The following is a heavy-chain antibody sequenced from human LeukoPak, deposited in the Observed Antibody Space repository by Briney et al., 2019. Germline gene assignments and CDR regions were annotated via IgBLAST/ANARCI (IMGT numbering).Heavy chain of an antibody. CDR2: FDPEDGET. Sequence: ASVKVSCKVSGYTLTVLSMHWVRQAPGKGLEWMGGFDPEDGETIYAQKFQGRVTLTEDTSTDTAYMELSSLSSADTAMYYCALNAYCSSNSCWGNYYYYYMDFWGKGTTVTVSS. J-gene: IGHJ6*03. V-gene: IGHV1-24*01. CDR1: GYTLTVLS. CDR3: ALNAYCSSNSCWGNYYYYYMDF. D-gene: IGHD2-2*01.